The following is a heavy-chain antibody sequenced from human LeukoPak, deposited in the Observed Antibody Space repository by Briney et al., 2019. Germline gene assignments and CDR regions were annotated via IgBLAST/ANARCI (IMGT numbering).Heavy chain of an antibody. CDR3: WVIPHYYYYYMDV. D-gene: IGHD2/OR15-2a*01. J-gene: IGHJ6*03. V-gene: IGHV3-23*01. Sequence: GGSLRLSCAASGFTFSSYAMNWVRQAPGKGLEWVSAISGSGGSTYYADSVKGRFTISRDNSKNTLYLQMNSLRAEDTAVYYCWVIPHYYYYYMDVWGKGTTVTVSS. CDR2: ISGSGGST. CDR1: GFTFSSYA.